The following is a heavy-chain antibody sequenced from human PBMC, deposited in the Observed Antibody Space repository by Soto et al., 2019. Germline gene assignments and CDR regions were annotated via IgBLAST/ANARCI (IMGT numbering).Heavy chain of an antibody. CDR1: GFTVSTNY. CDR3: ARGPRYCSGGSCYSLGCHP. Sequence: ELQLVETGGALIQPGGSLRLSCAASGFTVSTNYMTWVRQAPGKGLDWVSVIYSGGDTYYADSVKGRFTISRDNSKNMLYLQMNSLRAEDTAVYYCARGPRYCSGGSCYSLGCHPWGQGTLVTVSS. V-gene: IGHV3-53*02. CDR2: IYSGGDT. D-gene: IGHD2-15*01. J-gene: IGHJ5*02.